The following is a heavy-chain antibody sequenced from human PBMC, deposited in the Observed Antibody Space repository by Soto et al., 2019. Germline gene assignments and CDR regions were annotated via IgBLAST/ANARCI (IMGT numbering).Heavy chain of an antibody. D-gene: IGHD3-3*01. J-gene: IGHJ6*02. CDR2: ISSSSSYI. V-gene: IGHV3-21*01. CDR1: GFTFSSYS. CDR3: ARDPSDYDFWSGDSLNYYYGMDV. Sequence: GGSLRLSCAASGFTFSSYSMNWVRQAPGKGLEWVSSISSSSSYIYYADSVKGRFTISRDNAKNSLYLQMNSLRAEDTAVYYCARDPSDYDFWSGDSLNYYYGMDVWGPGTTVTVSS.